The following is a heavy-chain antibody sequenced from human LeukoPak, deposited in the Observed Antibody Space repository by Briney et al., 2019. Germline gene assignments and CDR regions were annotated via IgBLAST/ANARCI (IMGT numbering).Heavy chain of an antibody. CDR2: VSYDGGSK. CDR1: GFAFSSYA. Sequence: GALRLSCAASGFAFSSYAMHWVRQSPDKGLEWVALVSYDGGSKYYADSVKGRITISRDNSKNTLHLQMNSLRSEDAAVYYCARVKGGIAAAGNYFDYWGQGTLVTVSS. D-gene: IGHD6-13*01. J-gene: IGHJ4*02. V-gene: IGHV3-30-3*01. CDR3: ARVKGGIAAAGNYFDY.